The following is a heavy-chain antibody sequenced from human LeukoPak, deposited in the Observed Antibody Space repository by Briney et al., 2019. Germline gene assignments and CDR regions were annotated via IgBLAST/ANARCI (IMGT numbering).Heavy chain of an antibody. CDR2: VSSSSSTI. CDR3: ARIPESTYYYDSSGYYFLY. D-gene: IGHD3-22*01. Sequence: PGGSLRLSCPASGFTFSSYSMNWVRQAPGKGLEWVSYVSSSSSTIYYSDSVKGRFTISRDNAKNSLYLQMNSLRAEDTAVYYCARIPESTYYYDSSGYYFLYWGQGTLVTVSS. CDR1: GFTFSSYS. V-gene: IGHV3-48*01. J-gene: IGHJ4*02.